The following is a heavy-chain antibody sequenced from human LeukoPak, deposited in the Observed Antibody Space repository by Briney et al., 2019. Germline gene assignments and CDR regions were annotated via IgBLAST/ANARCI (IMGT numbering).Heavy chain of an antibody. Sequence: GGSLRLSCAASGFTFSTYWVHWVRQAPGKGLAWVSRITSDGSSTSYADSVKGRFTISRDNTKNTLYLQMKSLRAEDSAVYYCARAVRTYDSSGDYLDAFDIWGQGTMVTVSS. D-gene: IGHD3-22*01. V-gene: IGHV3-74*01. J-gene: IGHJ3*02. CDR2: ITSDGSST. CDR1: GFTFSTYW. CDR3: ARAVRTYDSSGDYLDAFDI.